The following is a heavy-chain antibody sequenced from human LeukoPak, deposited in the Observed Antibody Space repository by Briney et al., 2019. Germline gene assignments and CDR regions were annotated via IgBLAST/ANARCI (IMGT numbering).Heavy chain of an antibody. V-gene: IGHV3-7*01. CDR2: IKQDGSEK. CDR3: ARHVLLWFGELYFGY. CDR1: GFTFSSYW. D-gene: IGHD3-10*01. Sequence: PGGSLRLSCAASGFTFSSYWMSWVRQAPGKGLEWVASIKQDGSEKYYVDSVKGRFTISRDNAKNSLYLQMNSLRAEDTAVYYCARHVLLWFGELYFGYWGQGTLVTVSS. J-gene: IGHJ4*02.